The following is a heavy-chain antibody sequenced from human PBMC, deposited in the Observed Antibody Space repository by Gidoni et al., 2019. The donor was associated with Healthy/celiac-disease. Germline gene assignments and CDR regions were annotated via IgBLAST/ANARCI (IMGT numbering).Heavy chain of an antibody. CDR1: GYTFTGYY. V-gene: IGHV1-2*02. J-gene: IGHJ3*02. CDR3: AREFYDILTGYYERDAFDI. D-gene: IGHD3-9*01. Sequence: QVQLVQSGAEVKKPGASVKVSCKASGYTFTGYYMHWVRQAPGQGLEWMGWINPNSGGTNYAQKFQGRVTMTRDTSISTAYMELSRLRSDDTAVYYCAREFYDILTGYYERDAFDIWGQGTMVTVSS. CDR2: INPNSGGT.